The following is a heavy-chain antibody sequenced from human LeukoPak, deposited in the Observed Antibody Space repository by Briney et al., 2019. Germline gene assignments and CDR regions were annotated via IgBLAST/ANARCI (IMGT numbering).Heavy chain of an antibody. V-gene: IGHV3-7*01. D-gene: IGHD2-2*01. Sequence: GGSLRLSCAASGFTFSRYWMSWVRQAPGKGLEWVANIKQDGSEKYYVDSVKGRFTISRDNAKNSLYLQMNSLRAEDTAVYYCASRPGYCSSTSCYPLGYWGQGTLVTVSS. J-gene: IGHJ4*02. CDR1: GFTFSRYW. CDR2: IKQDGSEK. CDR3: ASRPGYCSSTSCYPLGY.